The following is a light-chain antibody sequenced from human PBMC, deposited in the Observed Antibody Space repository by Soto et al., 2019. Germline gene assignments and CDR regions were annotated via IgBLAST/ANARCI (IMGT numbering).Light chain of an antibody. Sequence: ESVLTRSPGTLSLSPGERATLSCRASQSITSSYFAWYQQKPGQAPRLLIYGASTRAAGIPDRFSGSGSGTDFTLTISRLEPEDFAVYYCQRYGTSPTWTFGQGTKVEVK. CDR1: QSITSSY. CDR3: QRYGTSPTWT. CDR2: GAS. V-gene: IGKV3-20*01. J-gene: IGKJ1*01.